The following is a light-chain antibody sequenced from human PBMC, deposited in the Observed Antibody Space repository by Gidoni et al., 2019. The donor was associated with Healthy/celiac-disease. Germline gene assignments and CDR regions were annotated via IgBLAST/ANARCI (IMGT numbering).Light chain of an antibody. V-gene: IGLV3-21*03. CDR1: NIGSKS. J-gene: IGLJ3*02. CDR2: DDS. CDR3: QVWDSSSDHPGV. Sequence: SYVLTQPPSVSVAPGKTARITCWGNNIGSKSVHWYQQKPGQAPVLVVYDDSDRPSGIPERFSGSNSGNTATLTISRVEAGEEADYYCQVWDSSSDHPGVFGGGTKLTVL.